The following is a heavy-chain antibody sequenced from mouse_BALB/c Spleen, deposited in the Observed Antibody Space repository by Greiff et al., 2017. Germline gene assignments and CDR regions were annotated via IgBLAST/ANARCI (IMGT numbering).Heavy chain of an antibody. D-gene: IGHD2-1*01. Sequence: QVQLQQPGAELVKPGASVKLSCKASGYTFTSYWMHWVKQRPGQGLEWIGEIDPSDSYTNYNQKFKGKATLTVDKSSSTAYMQLSSLTSEDSAVYYCASLLPLDYWGQGTTLTVSS. CDR2: IDPSDSYT. J-gene: IGHJ2*01. CDR1: GYTFTSYW. CDR3: ASLLPLDY. V-gene: IGHV1-69*02.